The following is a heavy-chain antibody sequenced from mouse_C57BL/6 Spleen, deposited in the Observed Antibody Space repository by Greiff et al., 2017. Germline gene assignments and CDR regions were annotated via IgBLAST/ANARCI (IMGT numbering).Heavy chain of an antibody. CDR1: GFTFSSYA. V-gene: IGHV5-4*03. CDR3: ARSLNFDY. CDR2: ISDGGSYT. Sequence: EVKLMESGGGLVKPGGSLKLSCAASGFTFSSYAMSWVRQTPEKRLEWVATISDGGSYTYYPDNVKGRFTISRDNAKNNLYLQMSHLKSEDTAMYYCARSLNFDYWGQGTTLTVSS. J-gene: IGHJ2*01.